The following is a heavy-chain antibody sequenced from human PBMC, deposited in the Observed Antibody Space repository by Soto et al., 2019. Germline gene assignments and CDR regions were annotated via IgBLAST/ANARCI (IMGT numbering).Heavy chain of an antibody. Sequence: QVQLVQSGAEVKKPGSSVKVSCKASGGTFSSYTISWVRQAPGQGLEWMGRIIPILGIANYAQKFQGRVTITADKSTSTAYMEVRSLRSGDTAVYYCARGGGGSTSCDYWGQGTLVTVSS. CDR2: IIPILGIA. J-gene: IGHJ4*02. CDR3: ARGGGGSTSCDY. D-gene: IGHD2-2*01. CDR1: GGTFSSYT. V-gene: IGHV1-69*02.